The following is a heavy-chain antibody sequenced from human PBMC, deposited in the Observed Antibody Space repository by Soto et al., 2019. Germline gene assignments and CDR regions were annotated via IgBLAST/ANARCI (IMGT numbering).Heavy chain of an antibody. V-gene: IGHV4-59*01. J-gene: IGHJ6*02. CDR3: ARDRRFATGGMGLGMDV. CDR2: IYYSGST. D-gene: IGHD1-20*01. Sequence: CIMQTQKKGLEWIGYIYYSGSTNYNPSLKSRVTISVDTSKSQFSLKLSSVTAADTAVYYCARDRRFATGGMGLGMDVWGQGTTVTVSS.